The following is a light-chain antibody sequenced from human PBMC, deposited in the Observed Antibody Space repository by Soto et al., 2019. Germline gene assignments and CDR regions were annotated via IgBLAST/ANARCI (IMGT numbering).Light chain of an antibody. V-gene: IGKV3-15*01. Sequence: EIVMTQSPATLSVSPGERATLSCRASQSVSSNLAWYQQKPGQAPRLLIYGASTRATGIPARFSGSGSGTEFTLTISSLQSEDFAVYYCQQYSNWPPLTFDGGTKVEIK. J-gene: IGKJ4*01. CDR1: QSVSSN. CDR2: GAS. CDR3: QQYSNWPPLT.